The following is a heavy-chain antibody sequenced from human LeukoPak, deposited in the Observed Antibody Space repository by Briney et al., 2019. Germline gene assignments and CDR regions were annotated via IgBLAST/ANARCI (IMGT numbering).Heavy chain of an antibody. V-gene: IGHV4-4*02. CDR2: VYQSGTS. Sequence: PSETLSLTCAVSGGSISSNKWWSWVRQSPGKGLEWIGEVYQSGTSNDNPSLKSRVTISVDKSKNQFSLKLNSVTAADTAVYYCATGGVAYNGLDVWGQGTTVTVSS. J-gene: IGHJ6*02. D-gene: IGHD2-21*01. CDR1: GGSISSNKW. CDR3: ATGGVAYNGLDV.